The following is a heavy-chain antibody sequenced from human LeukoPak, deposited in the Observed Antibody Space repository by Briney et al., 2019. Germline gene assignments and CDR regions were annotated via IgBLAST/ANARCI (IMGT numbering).Heavy chain of an antibody. J-gene: IGHJ3*02. V-gene: IGHV3-15*01. D-gene: IGHD2-2*01. CDR2: TKSKTDGGTT. CDR3: TTDGILGYCSSTSCQQDAFDI. CDR1: GFTFSNAW. Sequence: GGSLRLSCAASGFTFSNAWMSRVRQAPGKGLEWVGRTKSKTDGGTTDHAAPVKGRFTISRDDSKNTLYLQMNSLKTEDTAVYYCTTDGILGYCSSTSCQQDAFDIWGQGTMVTVSS.